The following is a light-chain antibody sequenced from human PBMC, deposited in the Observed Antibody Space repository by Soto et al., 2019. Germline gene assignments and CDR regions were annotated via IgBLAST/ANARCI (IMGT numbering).Light chain of an antibody. CDR3: SSYATSSSDV. CDR2: DVT. V-gene: IGLV2-14*01. Sequence: QSALTQPASVSGSPGQSITISCTGTSSDVGGYIYVSWYQQHPGKAPKLMIYDVTSRPSGVSYRFSGSKSGNTDSLTISGIQAEDEADYYCSSYATSSSDVFGTGTKLTVL. J-gene: IGLJ1*01. CDR1: SSDVGGYIY.